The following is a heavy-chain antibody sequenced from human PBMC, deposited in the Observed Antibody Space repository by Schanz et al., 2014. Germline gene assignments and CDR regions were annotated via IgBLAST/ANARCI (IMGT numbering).Heavy chain of an antibody. CDR3: ARGRTFDY. Sequence: QVQLVQSGTQVKKPGASVKVSCKASGYTFTSDSMHWVRQAPGQGLEWMGMINPSGGGTSYALRFQDRVTVTRDTSRSTVYIELHILTSEDTAVYYCARGRTFDYWGQGTLVTVSS. CDR1: GYTFTSDS. V-gene: IGHV1-46*01. CDR2: INPSGGGT. J-gene: IGHJ4*02.